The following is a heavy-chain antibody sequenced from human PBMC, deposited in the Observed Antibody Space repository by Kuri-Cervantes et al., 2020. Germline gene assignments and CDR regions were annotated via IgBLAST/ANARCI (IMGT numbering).Heavy chain of an antibody. CDR2: ISYDGSNK. J-gene: IGHJ4*02. D-gene: IGHD1-1*01. V-gene: IGHV3-30*04. Sequence: GESLKISCAASGFTFSSYAMHWVRQAPGKGLEWVAVISYDGSNKYYADSVKGRFTISRDNSKNTLYLQMNSLRAEDTAVYYCATQRRGTNTWGQGTLVTVSS. CDR3: ATQRRGTNT. CDR1: GFTFSSYA.